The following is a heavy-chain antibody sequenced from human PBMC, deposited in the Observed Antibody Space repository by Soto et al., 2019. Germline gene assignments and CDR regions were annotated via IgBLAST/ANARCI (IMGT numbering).Heavy chain of an antibody. D-gene: IGHD2-15*01. Sequence: GGSLRLSCAASGFTFSGYYMTWVRQSPGRGLEWVGNIKQDGSEKYYVDSLKGRFTISRDNAKKSLYLQMNSLRVEDTAVYYCARGSSDDYFDYWGQGTLVTVSS. CDR3: ARGSSDDYFDY. CDR1: GFTFSGYY. CDR2: IKQDGSEK. V-gene: IGHV3-7*01. J-gene: IGHJ4*02.